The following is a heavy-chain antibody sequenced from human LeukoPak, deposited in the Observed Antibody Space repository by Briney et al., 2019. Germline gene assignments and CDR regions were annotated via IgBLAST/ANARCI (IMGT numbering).Heavy chain of an antibody. D-gene: IGHD2-15*01. CDR2: IYYSGST. J-gene: IGHJ6*02. CDR3: ARDEIRTGYCSGGSCYSMSVYYYGMDV. Sequence: SETLSLTCTVSGGSISSHYWSWIRQPPGKGLEWIGYIYYSGSTNYNPSLKSRVTISVDTSKNQFSLKLSSVTAADTAVYYCARDEIRTGYCSGGSCYSMSVYYYGMDVWGQGTTVTVSS. V-gene: IGHV4-59*11. CDR1: GGSISSHY.